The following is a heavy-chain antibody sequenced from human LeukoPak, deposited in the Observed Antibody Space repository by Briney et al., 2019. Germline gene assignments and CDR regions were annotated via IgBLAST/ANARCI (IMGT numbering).Heavy chain of an antibody. CDR2: ISHNGDRI. D-gene: IGHD6-13*01. J-gene: IGHJ5*02. V-gene: IGHV3-23*01. CDR1: GFTFSSYW. CDR3: AKDSVAAAGTAWFDP. Sequence: GGSLRLSCAASGFTFSSYWMSWVRQAPGKRLEWVSGISHNGDRIYYADSVKGRFTISRDNSKNTLYLQMNSLRPEDTALYYCAKDSVAAAGTAWFDPWGQGTLVTVSS.